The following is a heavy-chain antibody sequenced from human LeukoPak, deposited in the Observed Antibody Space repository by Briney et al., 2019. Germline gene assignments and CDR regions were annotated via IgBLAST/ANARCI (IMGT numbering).Heavy chain of an antibody. CDR2: ISYDGSNK. Sequence: GGSLRLSCAASGFTFSSYAMHWVRQAPGKGLEWVAVISYDGSNKYYADSVKGRFTISRDNSKNTLYLQMNSLRAEDTAVYYCARDFPPHSNMIVNLFDYWGQGTLVTVSS. J-gene: IGHJ4*02. V-gene: IGHV3-30-3*01. CDR3: ARDFPPHSNMIVNLFDY. CDR1: GFTFSSYA. D-gene: IGHD3-22*01.